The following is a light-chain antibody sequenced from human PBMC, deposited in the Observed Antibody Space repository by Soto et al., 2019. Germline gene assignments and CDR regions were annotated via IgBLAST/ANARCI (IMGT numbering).Light chain of an antibody. Sequence: QPVLTQSSSASASLGSSVKLTCTLSSGHSSYIIAWHQQQPGKAPRYLMKLEGSGSYNKGSGVPDRFSGSSSGADRYLTISILQFEDEADYYCETWDSNTHWVFGGGTKLIVL. V-gene: IGLV4-60*02. CDR3: ETWDSNTHWV. J-gene: IGLJ3*02. CDR1: SGHSSYI. CDR2: LEGSGSY.